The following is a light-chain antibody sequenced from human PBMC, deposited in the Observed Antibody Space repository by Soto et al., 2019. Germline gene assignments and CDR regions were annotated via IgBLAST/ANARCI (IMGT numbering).Light chain of an antibody. V-gene: IGLV2-14*01. CDR3: SSWTTSSTLA. Sequence: QSALTQPASVSGSPGQSITISCTGTSRDIGTYDYVSWYQQHPGKAPKLMIYDVNNRPSGVSNRFSGSKSGNTASLTISGLQAEDEADYYCSSWTTSSTLAFGGGTKLTVL. CDR2: DVN. CDR1: SRDIGTYDY. J-gene: IGLJ2*01.